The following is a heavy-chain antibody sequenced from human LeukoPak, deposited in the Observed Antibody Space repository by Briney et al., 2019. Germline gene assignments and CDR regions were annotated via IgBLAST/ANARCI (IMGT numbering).Heavy chain of an antibody. CDR3: PRSTPVRGRRAPYTWFNP. J-gene: IGHJ5*02. V-gene: IGHV4-39*01. D-gene: IGHD1-14*01. Sequence: SETLSLTCTVSGGSISSSSYYWGWIRQPPGKGLEWIGSIYYSGSTYYNPSLKSRVTISVDTSKNQFSLKLSSVTAADTAVYYCPRSTPVRGRRAPYTWFNPWARATLV. CDR2: IYYSGST. CDR1: GGSISSSSYY.